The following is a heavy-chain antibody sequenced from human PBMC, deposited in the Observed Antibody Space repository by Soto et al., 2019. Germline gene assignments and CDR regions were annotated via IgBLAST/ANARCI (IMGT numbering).Heavy chain of an antibody. Sequence: GGSLRLSCAASGLTFSSFDKYWVSQHPPQGLEWVSAISGNGDSTYYSDSVKGRFTISRDNSENTLYLRMNSLNAEDKALYYCMGHYFGNAWDLGYWGQGTLVTVSS. J-gene: IGHJ4*02. CDR3: MGHYFGNAWDLGY. D-gene: IGHD7-27*01. CDR1: GLTFSSFD. V-gene: IGHV3-23*01. CDR2: ISGNGDST.